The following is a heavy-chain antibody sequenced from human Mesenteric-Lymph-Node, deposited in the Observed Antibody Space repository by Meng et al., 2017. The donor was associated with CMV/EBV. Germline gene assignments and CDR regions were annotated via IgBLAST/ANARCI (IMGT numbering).Heavy chain of an antibody. D-gene: IGHD1-7*01. CDR2: INPSGGST. CDR1: GYTFTSYG. J-gene: IGHJ4*02. CDR3: ARGGHQLELFLYADY. Sequence: ASVKVSCKASGYTFTSYGISWVRQAPGQGLEWMGTINPSGGSTSYAQKFQGRVTMTRDTSTSTVYMELSSLRSDDTAVYYCARGGHQLELFLYADYWGQGTLVTVSS. V-gene: IGHV1-46*01.